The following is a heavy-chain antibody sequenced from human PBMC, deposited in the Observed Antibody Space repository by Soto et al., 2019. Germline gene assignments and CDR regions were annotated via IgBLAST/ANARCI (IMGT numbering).Heavy chain of an antibody. J-gene: IGHJ4*02. D-gene: IGHD2-21*02. CDR3: AILGGDWDY. CDR2: ISYDGSNK. Sequence: PGGSLRLSCAASGFTFSSYGMHWVRQAPGKGLEWVAVISYDGSNKYYADSVKGRFTISRDNSKNTLYLQMNSLRAEDTAVYYCAILGGDWDYWGQGTLVTVSS. V-gene: IGHV3-30*03. CDR1: GFTFSSYG.